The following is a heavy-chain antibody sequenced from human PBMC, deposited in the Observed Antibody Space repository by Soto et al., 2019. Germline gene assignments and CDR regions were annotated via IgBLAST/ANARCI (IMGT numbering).Heavy chain of an antibody. Sequence: GASVKVSCKASGYTFTSYGISWVRQAPGQGLEWMGWISAYNGNTNYAQKVQGRVTMTTDTSTSTAYMELRSLISDDTAVYYCARDEYYDTLTGSYDYWGQGTLVTVSS. D-gene: IGHD3-9*01. V-gene: IGHV1-18*01. J-gene: IGHJ4*02. CDR3: ARDEYYDTLTGSYDY. CDR2: ISAYNGNT. CDR1: GYTFTSYG.